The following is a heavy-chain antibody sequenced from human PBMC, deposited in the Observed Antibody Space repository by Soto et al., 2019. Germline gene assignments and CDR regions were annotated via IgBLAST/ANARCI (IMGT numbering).Heavy chain of an antibody. CDR1: GYAFTGYY. D-gene: IGHD3-10*01. Sequence: ASVKVSCKASGYAFTGYYMHWVRQAPGQGLEWMGWINPNSGGTNYAQKFQGRVTMTRDTSISTAYMELSRLRSEDTAVYYCARDRITMVRGTYYYYGMDVWGQGTTVTVSS. V-gene: IGHV1-2*02. J-gene: IGHJ6*02. CDR2: INPNSGGT. CDR3: ARDRITMVRGTYYYYGMDV.